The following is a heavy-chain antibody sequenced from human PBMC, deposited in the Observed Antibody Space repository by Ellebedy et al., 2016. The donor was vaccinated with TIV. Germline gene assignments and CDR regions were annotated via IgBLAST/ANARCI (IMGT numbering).Heavy chain of an antibody. V-gene: IGHV3-30*18. D-gene: IGHD3-10*01. J-gene: IGHJ4*02. CDR3: AKGSSAFAGFDY. CDR2: MSYDGRTQ. Sequence: GGSLRLXXEASGFDFSRYGMHWVRQAPGKGLEWVAVMSYDGRTQYYSDSVKGRFTISRDNSRNTLYLQMNSLRADDTALYYCAKGSSAFAGFDYWGQGTLASVSS. CDR1: GFDFSRYG.